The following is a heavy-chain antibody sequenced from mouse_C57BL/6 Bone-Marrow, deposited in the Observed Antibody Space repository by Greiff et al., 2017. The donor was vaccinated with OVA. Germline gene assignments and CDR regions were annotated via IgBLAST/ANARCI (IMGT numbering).Heavy chain of an antibody. J-gene: IGHJ1*03. CDR3: ARNSLIYYYGSSYVYWYFDV. D-gene: IGHD1-1*01. Sequence: VQLQQSGPELVKPGASVKISCKASGYTFTDYYMNWVKQSHGKSLEWIGDINPNNGGTSYNQKFKGKATLTVDKSSSTAYMELRSLTSEDSAVYYCARNSLIYYYGSSYVYWYFDVWGTGTTVTVSS. CDR2: INPNNGGT. CDR1: GYTFTDYY. V-gene: IGHV1-26*01.